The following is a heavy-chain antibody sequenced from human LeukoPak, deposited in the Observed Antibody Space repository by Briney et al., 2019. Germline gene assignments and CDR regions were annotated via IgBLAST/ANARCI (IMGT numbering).Heavy chain of an antibody. CDR2: INHSGST. D-gene: IGHD3-10*01. J-gene: IGHJ5*02. V-gene: IGHV4-34*01. CDR3: ARARFGRYYGSGSYLFDP. CDR1: GGSFSGYY. Sequence: SETLSLTCAVYGGSFSGYYWSWIRQPPRKGLEWIGEINHSGSTNYNPSLKSRVTISVDTSKNQFSLKLSSVTAADTAVYYCARARFGRYYGSGSYLFDPWGQGTLVTVSS.